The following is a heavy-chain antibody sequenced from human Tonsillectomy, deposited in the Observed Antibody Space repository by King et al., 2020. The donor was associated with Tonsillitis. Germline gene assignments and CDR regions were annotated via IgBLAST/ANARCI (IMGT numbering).Heavy chain of an antibody. D-gene: IGHD6-13*01. J-gene: IGHJ4*02. V-gene: IGHV3-53*01. CDR3: ARDEAAAGIFDY. Sequence: VQLVESGGGLIQPGGSLRLSCAASGFTVSFNYMSWVRQAPGKGLEWVAVIYSGGSTYYADSVKGRFAISRDNSKNTLYLQMNSLRAEDTAVYYCARDEAAAGIFDYWGQGTLVTVSS. CDR2: IYSGGST. CDR1: GFTVSFNY.